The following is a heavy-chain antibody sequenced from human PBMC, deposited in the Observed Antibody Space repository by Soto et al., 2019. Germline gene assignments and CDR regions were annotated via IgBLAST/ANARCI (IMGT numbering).Heavy chain of an antibody. Sequence: GGSRRLSCAASGVTVSSNYISLVRQAPGKGLEWGSVIYSGGSTYYADSVKGRFTISRDNSKNTLYLQMNSLRAEDTAVYYCARHGYNYGGGYFYYWGQGTLVTVSS. CDR2: IYSGGST. CDR3: ARHGYNYGGGYFYY. CDR1: GVTVSSNY. V-gene: IGHV3-66*04. J-gene: IGHJ4*02. D-gene: IGHD5-18*01.